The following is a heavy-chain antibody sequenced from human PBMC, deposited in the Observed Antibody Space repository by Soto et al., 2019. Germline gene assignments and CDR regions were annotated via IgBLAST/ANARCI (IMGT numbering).Heavy chain of an antibody. CDR1: GGTFSSYA. CDR3: ARDTYYYDSSGYPHDYYYGMDV. J-gene: IGHJ6*02. CDR2: IIPIFGTA. D-gene: IGHD3-22*01. Sequence: SVKVSCKASGGTFSSYAISWVRQAPGQGLEWMGGIIPIFGTANYAQKFQGRVTITADESTSTAYMELSSLRSEDTAVYYCARDTYYYDSSGYPHDYYYGMDVWGQGTTGTVSS. V-gene: IGHV1-69*13.